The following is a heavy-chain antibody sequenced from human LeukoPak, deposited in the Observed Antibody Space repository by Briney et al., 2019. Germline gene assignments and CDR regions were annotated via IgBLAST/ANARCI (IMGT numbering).Heavy chain of an antibody. CDR1: GGSISSYY. CDR2: IYYSGST. V-gene: IGHV4-59*01. Sequence: PSETLSITCTVSGGSISSYYWSWIRQPPGEGLEWIAYIYYSGSTNYNPSLKSRLTISVDTSKNQFSLKLTSVTAADTAVYYCARASAHRCIAVVGVYWYFDLWGRGTLVTVSS. D-gene: IGHD6-19*01. CDR3: ARASAHRCIAVVGVYWYFDL. J-gene: IGHJ2*01.